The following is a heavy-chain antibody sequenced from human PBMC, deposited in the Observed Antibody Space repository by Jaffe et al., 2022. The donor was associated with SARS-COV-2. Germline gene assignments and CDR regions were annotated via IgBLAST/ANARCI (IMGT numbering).Heavy chain of an antibody. D-gene: IGHD3-22*01. CDR2: IYYSGST. J-gene: IGHJ4*02. V-gene: IGHV4-59*01. CDR3: ARGVGYSSGYYYPDY. CDR1: GGSISSYY. Sequence: QVQLQESGPGLVKPSETLSLTCTVSGGSISSYYWSWIRQPPGKGLEWIGYIYYSGSTNYNPSLKSRVTISVDTSKNQFSLKLSSVTAADTAVYYCARGVGYSSGYYYPDYWGQGTLVTVSS.